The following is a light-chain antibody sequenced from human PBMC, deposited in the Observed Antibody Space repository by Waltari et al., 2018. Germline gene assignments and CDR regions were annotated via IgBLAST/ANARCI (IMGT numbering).Light chain of an antibody. V-gene: IGLV3-21*04. J-gene: IGLJ2*01. CDR1: NIGRYS. CDR3: QVWDSSDDHP. CDR2: YNS. Sequence: SYVLTQPPSVSVAPGKTASITCWGNNIGRYSVHWYQQKPGQAPVLVIYYNSDRPSGIPERFSGSNSGNTATLTISGVEAGDEADYYCQVWDSSDDHPFGGGTKLTVL.